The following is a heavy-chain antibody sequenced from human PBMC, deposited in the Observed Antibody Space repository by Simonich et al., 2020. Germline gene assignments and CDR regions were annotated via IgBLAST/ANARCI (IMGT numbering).Heavy chain of an antibody. Sequence: QVQLVQSGAEVKKPGASVKVSCKASGYTFTGNYMHWVRQAPGQVLELMGWINPNSGGTNYAQKFQGRVTMTRDTSISTAYMELSRLRSDDTAVYYCARSHIAAAGTGYFQHWGQGTLVTVSS. D-gene: IGHD6-13*01. V-gene: IGHV1-2*02. CDR1: GYTFTGNY. CDR3: ARSHIAAAGTGYFQH. CDR2: INPNSGGT. J-gene: IGHJ1*01.